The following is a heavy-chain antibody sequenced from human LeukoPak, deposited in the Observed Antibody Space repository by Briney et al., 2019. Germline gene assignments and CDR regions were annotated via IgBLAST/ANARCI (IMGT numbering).Heavy chain of an antibody. CDR1: GFTFSSYW. Sequence: PGGSLRLSCAASGFTFSSYWMHWVRQAPGKGLVWVSRINSDASTTSYADSVKGRFTISRDNAKNTLHSQMNSLRAEDTAVYYCTRVAGSGSVDWGQGTLVTVSS. CDR2: INSDASTT. J-gene: IGHJ4*02. V-gene: IGHV3-74*01. D-gene: IGHD1-26*01. CDR3: TRVAGSGSVD.